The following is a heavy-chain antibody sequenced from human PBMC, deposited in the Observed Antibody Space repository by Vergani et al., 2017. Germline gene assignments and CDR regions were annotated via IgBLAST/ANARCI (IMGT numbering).Heavy chain of an antibody. D-gene: IGHD2-2*01. CDR3: ARRSLRPAPPTYYSFDF. CDR2: VYDSGNT. CDR1: GGSISTGGYY. V-gene: IGHV4-31*03. Sequence: QVHLQESGPGLVKPSETLSLSCTVSGGSISTGGYYWTWIRQRPGKALEWIGLVYDSGNTYYNPSLEGRVSISADTSKNQLSLKLNFVTAADTAVYYCARRSLRPAPPTYYSFDFWGRGTLVTVSS. J-gene: IGHJ4*02.